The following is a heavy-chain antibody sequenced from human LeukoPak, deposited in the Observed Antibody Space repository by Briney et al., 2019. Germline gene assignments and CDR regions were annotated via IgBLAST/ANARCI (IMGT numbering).Heavy chain of an antibody. Sequence: ASVKVSCKASGYTFTSYYMHWVRQAPGQGLEWMGIINPSAGSTSYAHKFQGRVTMTRDTSTSTVYMELSSLRSEDTAVYSCARGLGGHSSSSQGWGLYYFDYWGQGTLVTVSS. D-gene: IGHD6-6*01. CDR1: GYTFTSYY. CDR3: ARGLGGHSSSSQGWGLYYFDY. CDR2: INPSAGST. J-gene: IGHJ4*02. V-gene: IGHV1-46*01.